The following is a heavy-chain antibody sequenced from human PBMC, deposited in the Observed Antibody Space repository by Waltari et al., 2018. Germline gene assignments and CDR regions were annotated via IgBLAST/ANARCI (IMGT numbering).Heavy chain of an antibody. CDR1: GYTFTGYY. J-gene: IGHJ4*02. CDR2: LTPTSGGT. Sequence: QVQLVQSGAEVKKPGASVKVSCKASGYTFTGYYMHWVRQAPGQGLEWMGRLTPTSGGTNYAQKFQGRVTMTRDTSISTAYMELSRLRSDDTAVYYCARGTRLHDFWSGYEGGYWGQGTLVTVSS. V-gene: IGHV1-2*06. D-gene: IGHD3-3*01. CDR3: ARGTRLHDFWSGYEGGY.